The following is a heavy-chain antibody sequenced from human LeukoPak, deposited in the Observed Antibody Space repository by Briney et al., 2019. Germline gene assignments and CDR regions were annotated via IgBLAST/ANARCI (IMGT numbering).Heavy chain of an antibody. Sequence: GGSLRLSCAASGFTFSNCWMTWVRQAPGKGLEWVANIKRDGSEKYYIDSVKGRFTISRDNAKNLLYLQMNSLRAEDTAVYYCARPPNIAAAGQDWGQGTLVTVSS. V-gene: IGHV3-7*01. J-gene: IGHJ4*02. CDR1: GFTFSNCW. D-gene: IGHD6-13*01. CDR2: IKRDGSEK. CDR3: ARPPNIAAAGQD.